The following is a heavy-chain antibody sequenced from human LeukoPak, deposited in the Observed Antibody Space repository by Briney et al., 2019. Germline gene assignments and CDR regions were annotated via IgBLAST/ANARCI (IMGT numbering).Heavy chain of an antibody. CDR1: GYTFTGYY. J-gene: IGHJ4*02. CDR3: ARDSSLLGYCSSTSCYTFDY. Sequence: GGSVKVSCKASGYTFTGYYMHWVRQAPGQGLGWMGWINPNSGGTNYAQKFQGRVTMTRDTSISTAYMELSRLRSDDTAVYYCARDSSLLGYCSSTSCYTFDYWGQGTLVTVSS. D-gene: IGHD2-2*02. CDR2: INPNSGGT. V-gene: IGHV1-2*02.